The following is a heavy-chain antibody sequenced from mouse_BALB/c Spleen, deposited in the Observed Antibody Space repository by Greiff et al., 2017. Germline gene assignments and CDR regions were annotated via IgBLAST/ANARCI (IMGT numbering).Heavy chain of an antibody. J-gene: IGHJ3*01. CDR1: GFSLSTSGMG. CDR3: ARSGNWAWFAY. Sequence: QATLKESGPGILQPSQTLSLTCSFSGFSLSTSGMGVSWIRQPSGKGLEWLAHIYWDDDKRYNPSLKSRLTISKDTSRNQVFLKITSVDTADTATYYCARSGNWAWFAYWGQGTLVTVSA. CDR2: IYWDDDK. D-gene: IGHD4-1*01. V-gene: IGHV8-12*01.